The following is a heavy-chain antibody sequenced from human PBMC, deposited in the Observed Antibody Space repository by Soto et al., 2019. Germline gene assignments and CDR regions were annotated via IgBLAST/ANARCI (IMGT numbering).Heavy chain of an antibody. D-gene: IGHD6-19*01. Sequence: GASVKVSCKASGGTFSSYAISWVRQAPGQGLEWMGGIIPIFGTANYAQKFQGRVTITADESTSTAYMELSSLRSEDTAVYYCARMAGEVDPVPPIGMDVWGQGTTVTASS. CDR1: GGTFSSYA. J-gene: IGHJ6*02. CDR2: IIPIFGTA. CDR3: ARMAGEVDPVPPIGMDV. V-gene: IGHV1-69*13.